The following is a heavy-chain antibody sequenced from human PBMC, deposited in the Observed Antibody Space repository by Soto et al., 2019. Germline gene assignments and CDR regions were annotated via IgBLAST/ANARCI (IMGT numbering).Heavy chain of an antibody. CDR2: IKSKTDGGTT. D-gene: IGHD6-6*01. CDR3: TTKPYHIAARPRGWFDP. CDR1: GFTFSNAR. Sequence: GGSLRLSCSAPGFTFSNARMNWVRQAPGKGLEWVGRIKSKTDGGTTDYAAPVKGRFTISRDDSKNTLYLQMNSLKTEDTAVYYCTTKPYHIAARPRGWFDPWGQGTLVTVSS. J-gene: IGHJ5*02. V-gene: IGHV3-15*07.